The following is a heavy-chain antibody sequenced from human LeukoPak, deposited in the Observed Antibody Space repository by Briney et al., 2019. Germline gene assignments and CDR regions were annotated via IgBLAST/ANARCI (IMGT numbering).Heavy chain of an antibody. J-gene: IGHJ5*02. CDR2: ISSSSSYI. D-gene: IGHD5-18*01. CDR1: GFTFSSYS. Sequence: GGSLRLSCAASGFTFSSYSMNWVRQAPGKGLEWVSSISSSSSYIYYADSVKGRFTISRDNAKNSLYLQMSSLRVEDTAVYYCARTRGIQLWSWGQGTLVTVSS. V-gene: IGHV3-21*01. CDR3: ARTRGIQLWS.